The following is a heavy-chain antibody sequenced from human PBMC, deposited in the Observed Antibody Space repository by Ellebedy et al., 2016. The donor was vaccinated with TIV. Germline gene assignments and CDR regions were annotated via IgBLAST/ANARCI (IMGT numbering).Heavy chain of an antibody. J-gene: IGHJ4*02. CDR3: ARVTAINKFDY. V-gene: IGHV3-7*03. D-gene: IGHD5-12*01. CDR1: GITLSSYW. CDR2: INPDGSTT. Sequence: PGGSLRLSCAAPGITLSSYWMTWIRQAPGKGLEWVAYINPDGSTTHCGDSVRGRFTISRDNAKNSLYLQMNSLRGEDTAVYYCARVTAINKFDYWGQGTLVTVSS.